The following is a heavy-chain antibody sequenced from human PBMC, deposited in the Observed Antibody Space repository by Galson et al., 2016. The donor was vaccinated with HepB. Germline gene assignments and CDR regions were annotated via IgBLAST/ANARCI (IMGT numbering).Heavy chain of an antibody. CDR1: GGSFTSYY. V-gene: IGHV4-4*07. D-gene: IGHD6-19*01. Sequence: ETLSLTCTVSGGSFTSYYWSWIRQPAGKGLEWIGRIFSIGTTDYNPSLKGRVTMSVDTSTNHCSLQLRSVTAADTAVSYCARLFCRGWYVGWTGFDVWGLGTLVTVSS. CDR2: IFSIGTT. CDR3: ARLFCRGWYVGWTGFDV. J-gene: IGHJ5*02.